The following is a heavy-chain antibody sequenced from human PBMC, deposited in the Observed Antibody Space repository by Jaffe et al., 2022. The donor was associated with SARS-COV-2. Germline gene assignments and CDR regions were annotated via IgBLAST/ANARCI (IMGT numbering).Heavy chain of an antibody. D-gene: IGHD3-22*01. J-gene: IGHJ3*02. Sequence: EVQLVESGGGLVQPGGSLRLSCAASGFTFSSYWMHWVRQAPGKGLVWVSRINSDGSSTSYADSVKGRFTISRDNAKNTLYLQMNSLRAEDTAVYYCARVPYYYDSSGYFEAFDIWGQGTMVTVSS. CDR2: INSDGSST. CDR3: ARVPYYYDSSGYFEAFDI. CDR1: GFTFSSYW. V-gene: IGHV3-74*01.